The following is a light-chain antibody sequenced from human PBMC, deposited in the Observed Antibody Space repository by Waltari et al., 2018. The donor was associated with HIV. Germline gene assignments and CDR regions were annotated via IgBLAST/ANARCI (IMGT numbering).Light chain of an antibody. CDR1: TPNIGSSY. Sequence: QSVLTQPPSVSAAPGQKVTISCSGSTPNIGSSYVSWYQQLPGTAPKLLIYDDYKRPSGIPDRFSGSNSGTSATLAITGLQTGDEADYYCGTWDSSLSAGIFGGGTKLTVL. V-gene: IGLV1-51*01. CDR3: GTWDSSLSAGI. J-gene: IGLJ2*01. CDR2: DDY.